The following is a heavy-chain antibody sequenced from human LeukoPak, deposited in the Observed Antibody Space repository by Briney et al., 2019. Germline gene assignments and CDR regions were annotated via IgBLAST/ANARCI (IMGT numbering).Heavy chain of an antibody. CDR2: IWYDGSNK. J-gene: IGHJ2*01. D-gene: IGHD2-21*02. CDR3: ARDRGDYEPWYFDL. V-gene: IGHV3-33*01. CDR1: GFTFSSYG. Sequence: GGSLRLSCAASGFTFSSYGMHWVRQAPGKGLEWVAVIWYDGSNKYYADSVKGRFTISRDNSKNTLYLQMNSLRAEGTAVYYCARDRGDYEPWYFDLWGRGTLVTVSS.